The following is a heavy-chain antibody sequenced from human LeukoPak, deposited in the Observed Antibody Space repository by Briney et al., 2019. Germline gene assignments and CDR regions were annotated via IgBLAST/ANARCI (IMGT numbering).Heavy chain of an antibody. V-gene: IGHV4-38-2*01. D-gene: IGHD3-10*01. CDR2: IYHSGST. Sequence: SETLSLTCAVSGYSISSGYYWGWIRQPPGKGLEWIGSIYHSGSTYYNPSLKSRVTISVDTSKNQFSLKLSSVTAADTAVYYCARLAGSLPWSPFDYWGRGTLVTVSS. CDR3: ARLAGSLPWSPFDY. J-gene: IGHJ4*02. CDR1: GYSISSGYY.